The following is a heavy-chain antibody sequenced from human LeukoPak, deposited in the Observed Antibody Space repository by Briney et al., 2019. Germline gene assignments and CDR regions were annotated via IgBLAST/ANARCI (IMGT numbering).Heavy chain of an antibody. D-gene: IGHD1-1*01. CDR1: GGTFSTYV. CDR2: IIPVFGSA. J-gene: IGHJ4*02. CDR3: ARGRWNDVDY. V-gene: IGHV1-69*13. Sequence: SVKVSCKASGGTFSTYVFSWVRQAPGQGLEWMGGIIPVFGSANFAQKFQGRVTITADESTSTAYMELSSLRSEDTAVYYCARGRWNDVDYWGQGTLVTVSS.